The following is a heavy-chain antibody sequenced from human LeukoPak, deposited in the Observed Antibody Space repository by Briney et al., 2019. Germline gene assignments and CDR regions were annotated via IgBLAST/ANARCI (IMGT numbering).Heavy chain of an antibody. Sequence: PGGSLRLTCAASGFTFDDYAMHWVRQAPGKGLEWVSGIGWNSGVIGYADSVKGRFTISRDNSKSTLSLQMGSLRAEDMAVYYCARVGESGSFDYWGQGTLVTVSS. V-gene: IGHV3-9*03. CDR3: ARVGESGSFDY. J-gene: IGHJ4*02. D-gene: IGHD1-26*01. CDR2: IGWNSGVI. CDR1: GFTFDDYA.